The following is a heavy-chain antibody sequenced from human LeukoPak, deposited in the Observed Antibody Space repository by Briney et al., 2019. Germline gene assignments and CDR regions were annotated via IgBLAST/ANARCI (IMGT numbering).Heavy chain of an antibody. CDR2: IYNRGTT. J-gene: IGHJ5*02. V-gene: IGHV4-30-4*07. CDR3: ARGGGISTYQLPWFDP. D-gene: IGHD2-2*01. CDR1: GGSISSGGYS. Sequence: SETLSLTCDVSGGSISSGGYSWSWIRQPPGKGLEWIGYIYNRGTTYYNPSLKSRISISIYTSNNQFSLRLSSVTAADTAVYYCARGGGISTYQLPWFDPWGQGTLVTVSS.